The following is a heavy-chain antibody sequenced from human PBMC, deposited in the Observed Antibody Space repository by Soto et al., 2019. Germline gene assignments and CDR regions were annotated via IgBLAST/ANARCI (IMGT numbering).Heavy chain of an antibody. CDR2: IYYSGRK. Sequence: PSETLSLTCTVSGGSISSSRYYWGWIRQPPGKGLEWIGSIYYSGRKYYKTYLKSRVNISVDTSKNPFSMKLSSVTAADTAVYYCASKSSGWYHFDYWGQGTLVTVSS. V-gene: IGHV4-39*01. CDR1: GGSISSSRYY. D-gene: IGHD6-19*01. J-gene: IGHJ4*02. CDR3: ASKSSGWYHFDY.